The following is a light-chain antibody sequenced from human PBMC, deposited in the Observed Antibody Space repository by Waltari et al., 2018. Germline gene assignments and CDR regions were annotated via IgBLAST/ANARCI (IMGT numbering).Light chain of an antibody. CDR3: SSYAGSSTLV. Sequence: QSALTPPASVSASPGQSMTISCTGTSSDVGNYILVSWYQQHPGKAPKPMIYEDTKRPSGVSNRFSGSKSGNTASLTISGLQAEDEADYFCSSYAGSSTLVFGGGTKLTVL. J-gene: IGLJ3*02. CDR2: EDT. V-gene: IGLV2-23*01. CDR1: SSDVGNYIL.